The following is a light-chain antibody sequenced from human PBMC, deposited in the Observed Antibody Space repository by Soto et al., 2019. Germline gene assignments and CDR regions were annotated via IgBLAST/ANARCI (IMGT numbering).Light chain of an antibody. V-gene: IGKV1-5*03. J-gene: IGKJ2*01. CDR1: QIISTS. Sequence: DIQMTQSPSTLSASVGDRATITCRASQIISTSLAWYQQKPGKAPKLLIFKASNLESGVPSRFSGSGSGTEFTRTISSLQPDDFATYYCQQYDSYSYTFGQGTKLEIK. CDR2: KAS. CDR3: QQYDSYSYT.